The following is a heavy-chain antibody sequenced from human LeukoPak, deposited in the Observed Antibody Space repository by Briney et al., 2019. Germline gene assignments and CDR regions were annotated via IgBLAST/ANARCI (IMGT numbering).Heavy chain of an antibody. Sequence: KPSETLSLTCTVSGGSISSYYWSWIRQPPGKGLEWIGYIYYSGSTNYNPSLKSRVTISVDTSKNQFSLKLSSVTAADTAVYYCARDHPIAYCSGGSCYGYYYGMDVWGQGTTVTVSS. D-gene: IGHD2-15*01. CDR2: IYYSGST. J-gene: IGHJ6*02. V-gene: IGHV4-59*01. CDR3: ARDHPIAYCSGGSCYGYYYGMDV. CDR1: GGSISSYY.